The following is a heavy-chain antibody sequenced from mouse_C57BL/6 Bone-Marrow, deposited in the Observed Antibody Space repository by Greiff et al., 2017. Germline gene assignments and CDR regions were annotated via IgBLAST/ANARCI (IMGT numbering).Heavy chain of an antibody. V-gene: IGHV1-26*01. D-gene: IGHD1-1*01. Sequence: EVQLQQSGPELVKPGASVKISCKASGYTFTDYYMNWVKQSHGKSLEWIGDINPNNGGTSYNQKLKGKATLTVDKSSSTAYMELRSLTSEDSAVYYGARDYYGSSWYFDFWGQGTSLTVSS. CDR1: GYTFTDYY. CDR2: INPNNGGT. J-gene: IGHJ2*03. CDR3: ARDYYGSSWYFDF.